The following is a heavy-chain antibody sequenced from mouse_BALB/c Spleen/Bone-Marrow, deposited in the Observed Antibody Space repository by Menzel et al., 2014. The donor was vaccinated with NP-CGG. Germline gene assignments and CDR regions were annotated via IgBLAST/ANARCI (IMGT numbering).Heavy chain of an antibody. CDR3: ARVYYYRYWYFDV. Sequence: DVQLVESGPGLVKPSQSLSLTCTVTGYSITSDYAWNWIRQFPGNTLEWMGYISYSGGTNYNPSLKGRIPITRDTSKNRFFLHLNSVTTEDTATYYCARVYYYRYWYFDVWGAGTTVTVSS. CDR1: GYSITSDYA. CDR2: ISYSGGT. V-gene: IGHV3-2*02. D-gene: IGHD2-14*01. J-gene: IGHJ1*01.